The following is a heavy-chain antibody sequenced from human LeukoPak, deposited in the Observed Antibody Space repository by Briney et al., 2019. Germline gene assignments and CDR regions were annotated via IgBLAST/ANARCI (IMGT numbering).Heavy chain of an antibody. CDR3: ARHVGSENYPRYFDH. J-gene: IGHJ4*02. V-gene: IGHV4-39*01. CDR2: IYYSGST. Sequence: SETLSLTCTVSGGSISTSSYYWGWIRQPPGKGLEWIGSIYYSGSTFYNPSHKSRVTLSVDTSNNQFSLKLSSVTAADTAVYYCARHVGSENYPRYFDHWGQGPLVTVSS. CDR1: GGSISTSSYY. D-gene: IGHD1-26*01.